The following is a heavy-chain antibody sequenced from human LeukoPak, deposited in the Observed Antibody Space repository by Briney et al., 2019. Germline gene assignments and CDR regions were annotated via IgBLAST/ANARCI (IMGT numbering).Heavy chain of an antibody. CDR1: GGSFSGYY. D-gene: IGHD3-16*01. V-gene: IGHV4-59*01. J-gene: IGHJ4*02. CDR3: ARVQKPPAHLVKSDYVWGSYAYYFDY. CDR2: IYYSGST. Sequence: SETLSLTCAVYGGSFSGYYWSWIRQPPGKGLEWIGYIYYSGSTNYNPSLKSRVTISVDTSKNQFSLKLSSVTAADTAVYYCARVQKPPAHLVKSDYVWGSYAYYFDYWGQGTLVTVSS.